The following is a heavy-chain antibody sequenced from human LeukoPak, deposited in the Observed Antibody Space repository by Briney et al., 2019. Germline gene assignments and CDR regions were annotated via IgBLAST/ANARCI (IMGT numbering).Heavy chain of an antibody. CDR2: ISSSGNTI. V-gene: IGHV3-11*01. CDR3: ARDSSYGDYDGPYY. J-gene: IGHJ4*02. Sequence: GGSLRLSCAASGFTFRDYYMSWTRQAPGKGLEWVSYISSSGNTIYYADSVKGRFTISRDNAKNSLYLQMNSLRAEDTAVYYCARDSSYGDYDGPYYWGQGTLVTVSS. CDR1: GFTFRDYY. D-gene: IGHD4-17*01.